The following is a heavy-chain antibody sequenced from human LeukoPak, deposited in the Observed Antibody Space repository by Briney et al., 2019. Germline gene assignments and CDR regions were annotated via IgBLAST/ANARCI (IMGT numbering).Heavy chain of an antibody. CDR1: GGSIGSAGYY. V-gene: IGHV4-61*02. Sequence: SETLSLTCTVSGGSIGSAGYYWSWIRQPAGQGLEWIGRIYATGSTNSNPSLQSRVTISLDTSKNQFSLKLTSVTAADTAVYYCARVFRRGDYNYDGFDIWGQGTMVTVSS. CDR3: ARVFRRGDYNYDGFDI. J-gene: IGHJ3*02. D-gene: IGHD5-24*01. CDR2: IYATGST.